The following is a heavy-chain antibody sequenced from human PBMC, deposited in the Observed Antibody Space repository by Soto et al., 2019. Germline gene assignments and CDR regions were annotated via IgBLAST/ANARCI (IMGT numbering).Heavy chain of an antibody. V-gene: IGHV1-2*04. J-gene: IGHJ6*02. CDR2: INPNSGGT. CDR1: GYTFTGYY. Sequence: ASVKVSCKASGYTFTGYYMHWVRQAPGQGLEWMGWINPNSGGTNYAQKFQGWVTMTRDTSISTAYMELSRLRSDDTAVYYCARERITIFGVVMDGMDVWGQGTTVTVSS. D-gene: IGHD3-3*01. CDR3: ARERITIFGVVMDGMDV.